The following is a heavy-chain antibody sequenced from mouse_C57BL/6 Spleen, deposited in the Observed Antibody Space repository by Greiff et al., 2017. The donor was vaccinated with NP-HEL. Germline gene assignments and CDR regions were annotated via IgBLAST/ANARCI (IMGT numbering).Heavy chain of an antibody. CDR2: ISYSGST. J-gene: IGHJ3*01. CDR1: GYSITSDY. Sequence: EVQLQQSGPGLAKPSQTLSLTCSVTGYSITSDYWNWIRKFPGNKLEYMGYISYSGSTYYNPSLKSRISITRDTSKNQYYLQLNSVTTEDTATYYCASLYDGYPAWFAYWGQGTLVTVSA. V-gene: IGHV3-8*01. D-gene: IGHD2-3*01. CDR3: ASLYDGYPAWFAY.